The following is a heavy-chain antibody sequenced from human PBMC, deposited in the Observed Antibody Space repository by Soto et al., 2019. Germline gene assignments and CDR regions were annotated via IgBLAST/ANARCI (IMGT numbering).Heavy chain of an antibody. CDR3: ARNREDYGSGNYYNRIDF. CDR2: IIPIFGTP. D-gene: IGHD3-10*01. V-gene: IGHV1-69*01. Sequence: QVQLVQSGAEVKKPGSSVKVSCKASGGIFSTYAISWLRQAPGQGLEWMGGIIPIFGTPNYAQRFQGRVTITANETTSTAYMELRRLRSEDTAVNYCARNREDYGSGNYYNRIDFWGQGTLVTVSS. CDR1: GGIFSTYA. J-gene: IGHJ4*02.